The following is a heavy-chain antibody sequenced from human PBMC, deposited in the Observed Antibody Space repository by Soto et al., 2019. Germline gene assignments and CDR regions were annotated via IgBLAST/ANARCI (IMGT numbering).Heavy chain of an antibody. J-gene: IGHJ3*02. D-gene: IGHD6-13*01. CDR1: GFTFSSYG. Sequence: QVQLVESGGGVVQHGRSLRLSCAASGFTFSSYGMHWVRQAPGKGLEWVAVLWYDGSNKYYADSVKGRFTISGDNSKNALYLQMNSLSDEDMAVYYCARERPGIAAAAGDAFDIWGQGTMVTVS. CDR3: ARERPGIAAAAGDAFDI. CDR2: LWYDGSNK. V-gene: IGHV3-33*01.